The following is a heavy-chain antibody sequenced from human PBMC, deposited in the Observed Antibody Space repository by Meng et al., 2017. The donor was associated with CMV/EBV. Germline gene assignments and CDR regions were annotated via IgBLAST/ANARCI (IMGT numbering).Heavy chain of an antibody. J-gene: IGHJ4*02. V-gene: IGHV4-34*01. CDR1: GGSFSGYY. D-gene: IGHD6-6*01. CDR3: ARGLRQLADY. CDR2: INHSGST. Sequence: LSLTCAVYGGSFSGYYWSWIRQPPGKGLEWIGEINHSGSTNYNPSLKSRVTISVDTSKNQFSLKLSSVTAADTAVYYCARGLRQLADYWGQGTLVTVS.